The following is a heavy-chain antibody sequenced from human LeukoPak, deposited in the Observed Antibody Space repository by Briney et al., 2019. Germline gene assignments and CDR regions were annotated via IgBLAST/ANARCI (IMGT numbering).Heavy chain of an antibody. CDR3: ARATVTNFWSGYSYYFDY. CDR1: GYTFTSYG. D-gene: IGHD3-3*01. J-gene: IGHJ4*02. V-gene: IGHV1-18*01. Sequence: ASVKVSCKASGYTFTSYGISWVRQAPGQGLEWMGWISAYNSNTNYAQNLQGRVTMTTDTSTNTAYMELRSLRSDDTAVYYCARATVTNFWSGYSYYFDYWGQGTLVTVSS. CDR2: ISAYNSNT.